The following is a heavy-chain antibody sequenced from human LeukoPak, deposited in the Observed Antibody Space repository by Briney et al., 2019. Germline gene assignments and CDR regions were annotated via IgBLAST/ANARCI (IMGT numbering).Heavy chain of an antibody. J-gene: IGHJ4*02. V-gene: IGHV3-48*01. D-gene: IGHD4-11*01. CDR3: TSYSYSGNY. Sequence: GGSLRLSCAASGFSLITSDMHWVRQAPGKGLEWISYINKTSSTFYYADSVWGRFTISRDNAQNSLYLQMNSLRAEDTAVYYCTSYSYSGNYWGQGTLVTVSS. CDR1: GFSLITSD. CDR2: INKTSSTF.